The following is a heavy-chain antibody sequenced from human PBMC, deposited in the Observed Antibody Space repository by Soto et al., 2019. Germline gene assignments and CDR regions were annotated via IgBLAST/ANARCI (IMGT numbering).Heavy chain of an antibody. CDR3: ASIGQHYSSSWAERNYYYYGMDV. J-gene: IGHJ6*02. V-gene: IGHV4-39*01. Sequence: SETLSLTCTVSGGSISSSSYYWGWIRQPPGKGLEWIGSIYYSGSTYYNPSLKSRVTISVDTSKNQFSLKLSSVTAADTAVYYCASIGQHYSSSWAERNYYYYGMDVWGQGTTVTVSS. CDR1: GGSISSSSYY. CDR2: IYYSGST. D-gene: IGHD6-13*01.